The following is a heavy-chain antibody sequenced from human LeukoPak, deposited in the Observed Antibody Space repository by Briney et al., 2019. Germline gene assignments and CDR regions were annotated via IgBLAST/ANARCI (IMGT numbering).Heavy chain of an antibody. Sequence: SGPTLVKPTQTLTLTCTFSGFSLSTSGMAVAWVRQPPGKALEWLALIYWNDDNRYSPSLKSRLTITKDTSKNQVVLTLTNMDPVDTATYYCAHTPEASSTWYFLPYFDYWGQGTLVTVSS. CDR2: IYWNDDN. J-gene: IGHJ4*02. CDR1: GFSLSTSGMA. D-gene: IGHD6-13*01. CDR3: AHTPEASSTWYFLPYFDY. V-gene: IGHV2-5*01.